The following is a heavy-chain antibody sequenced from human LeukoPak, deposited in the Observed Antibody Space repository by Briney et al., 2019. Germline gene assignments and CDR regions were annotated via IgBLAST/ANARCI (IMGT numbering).Heavy chain of an antibody. J-gene: IGHJ6*03. CDR2: INHSGST. CDR3: ARGVLRFLEWLSPSYYYYMDV. Sequence: SETLSLTCAVYGGSFSGYYWSWIRQPPGKGLEWIGGINHSGSTNYNPSLKSRVTISVDTSKNQFSLKLSSVTAADTAVYYCARGVLRFLEWLSPSYYYYMDVWGKGTTVTVSS. V-gene: IGHV4-34*01. CDR1: GGSFSGYY. D-gene: IGHD3-3*01.